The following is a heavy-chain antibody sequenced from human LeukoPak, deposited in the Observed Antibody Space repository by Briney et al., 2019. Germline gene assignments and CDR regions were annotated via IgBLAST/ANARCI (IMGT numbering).Heavy chain of an antibody. CDR1: GYTFTSYD. CDR2: MNPNSGNT. CDR3: ARGPQYYYVWFDP. V-gene: IGHV1-8*03. J-gene: IGHJ5*02. Sequence: ASVKVSCKASGYTFTSYDINWVRQAAGQGLEWMGWMNPNSGNTGYAQKFQGRVTITRNTSISTAYMELSSLRSEDTAVYYCARGPQYYYVWFDPWGQGTLVTVSS. D-gene: IGHD3-10*02.